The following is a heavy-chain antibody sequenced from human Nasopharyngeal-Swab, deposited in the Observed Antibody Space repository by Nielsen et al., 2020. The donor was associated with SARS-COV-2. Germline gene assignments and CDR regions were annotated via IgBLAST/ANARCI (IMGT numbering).Heavy chain of an antibody. D-gene: IGHD2-8*01. CDR3: ARGVVMVGGTRWFDP. V-gene: IGHV3-7*03. J-gene: IGHJ5*02. CDR2: INQHGSEI. CDR1: GFTFSSFG. Sequence: GESLKISCAASGFTFSSFGMHWVRQAPGKGLEWVANINQHGSEIYYADSVKDRFTISRDNAKNSLYLQMSALRAEDTAVYYCARGVVMVGGTRWFDPWGRGVLVTVSS.